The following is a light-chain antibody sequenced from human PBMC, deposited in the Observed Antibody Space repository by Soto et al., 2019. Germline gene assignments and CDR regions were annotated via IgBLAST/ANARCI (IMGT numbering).Light chain of an antibody. V-gene: IGKV3-11*01. CDR1: QSVSSTY. J-gene: IGKJ1*01. CDR3: QQHSHWPPWT. CDR2: GAS. Sequence: EIVLTQSPGTLSLSPGERATLSCRASQSVSSTYLAWYQQKPGQAPRLLIHGASNRATGIPARFSGSGSGTDFTLTISNLEPEDFAVYYCQQHSHWPPWTFGQGTKVDI.